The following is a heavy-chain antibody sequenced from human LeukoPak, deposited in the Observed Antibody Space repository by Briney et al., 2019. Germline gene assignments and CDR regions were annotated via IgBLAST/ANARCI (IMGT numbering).Heavy chain of an antibody. CDR1: GFTFSSYG. CDR2: ISYDGSNK. J-gene: IGHJ4*02. Sequence: GGSLRLSCAASGFTFSSYGMHWVRQAPGKGLEWVAVISYDGSNKYYADSVKGRFTISRDNSKNTLYLQMNSLRAEDTAVYYCARDPTGTVDYWGQGTLVTVSS. D-gene: IGHD1-1*01. CDR3: ARDPTGTVDY. V-gene: IGHV3-30*03.